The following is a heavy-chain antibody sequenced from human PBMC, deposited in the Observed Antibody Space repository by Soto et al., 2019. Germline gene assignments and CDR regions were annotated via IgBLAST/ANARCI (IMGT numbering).Heavy chain of an antibody. D-gene: IGHD7-27*01. CDR2: IYYSGST. Sequence: SETLSLTCTVSGGSISSGGYYWSWIRQHPGKGLEWIGYIYYSGSTYYNPSLKSRVTISVDTSKNQFSLKLSSVTAADTAVYYCARVENWGSDYWGQGTLVTVSS. CDR3: ARVENWGSDY. J-gene: IGHJ4*02. V-gene: IGHV4-31*03. CDR1: GGSISSGGYY.